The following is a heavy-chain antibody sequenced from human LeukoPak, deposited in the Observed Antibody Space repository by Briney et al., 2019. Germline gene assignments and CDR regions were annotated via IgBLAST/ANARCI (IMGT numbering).Heavy chain of an antibody. CDR2: ISTTSSYI. J-gene: IGHJ4*02. CDR1: GFTFSSYS. Sequence: PGGSLRLSCAASGFTFSSYSMNWVRQAPGKGLEWVSSISTTSSYIYYADSVKGRFTISRDNAKNSLYLQMNSLRAEDTAVYYCARVRSGSYYVIMDYWGQGTLVTVSS. CDR3: ARVRSGSYYVIMDY. D-gene: IGHD1-26*01. V-gene: IGHV3-21*01.